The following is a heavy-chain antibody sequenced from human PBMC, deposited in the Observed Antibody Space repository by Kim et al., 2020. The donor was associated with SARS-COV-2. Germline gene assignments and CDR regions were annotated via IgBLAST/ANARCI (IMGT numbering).Heavy chain of an antibody. CDR2: IYYSGST. CDR3: AFSIAAAGMGPFDY. D-gene: IGHD6-13*01. CDR1: GGSISSGDYY. Sequence: SETLSLTCTVSGGSISSGDYYWSWIRQPPGKGLEWIGYIYYSGSTYYNPSLKSRVTISVDTSKNQFSLKLSSVTAADTAVYYCAFSIAAAGMGPFDYWGQGTLVTVSS. J-gene: IGHJ4*02. V-gene: IGHV4-30-4*01.